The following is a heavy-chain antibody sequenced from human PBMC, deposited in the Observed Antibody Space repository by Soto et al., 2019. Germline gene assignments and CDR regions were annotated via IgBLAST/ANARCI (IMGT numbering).Heavy chain of an antibody. CDR2: VSGDGYGS. J-gene: IGHJ4*03. CDR3: AKRHYYGSGSFALAT. D-gene: IGHD3-10*01. V-gene: IGHV3-23*01. CDR1: GFTFSSNA. Sequence: EVRLLESGGGLVQPGGSLRLSCAGSGFTFSSNAMSWVRQAPGKGLEWVSSVSGDGYGSDYADSVKGRFTVSRHNSKNTLYLQMNSLRAEDTAVYYCAKRHYYGSGSFALATWGQGTLVTVSS.